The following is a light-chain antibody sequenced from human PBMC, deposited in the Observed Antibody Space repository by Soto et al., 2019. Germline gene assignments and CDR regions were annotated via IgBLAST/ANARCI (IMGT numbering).Light chain of an antibody. CDR3: KSYTSSTTNYV. V-gene: IGLV2-14*03. CDR2: DVT. Sequence: QSALAQPASVSGSRGQSITISCTGTSSDVGGYNYVSWYQQHTGKAPKLMIYDVTNRPSGVSNRFSGSKSGNTASLTISGLQAEDEADYYCKSYTSSTTNYVFGTGTKVTVL. J-gene: IGLJ1*01. CDR1: SSDVGGYNY.